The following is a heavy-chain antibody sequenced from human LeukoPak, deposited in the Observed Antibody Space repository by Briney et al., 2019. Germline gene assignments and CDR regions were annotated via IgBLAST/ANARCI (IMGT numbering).Heavy chain of an antibody. D-gene: IGHD2-21*01. V-gene: IGHV3-23*01. Sequence: GGSLRLSCAASGFTFRSFGMSWVRQAPGKGLEWVSGIIGSGRTTFYADSVKGRFTISRDNSKNTLYLQMNSLRAEDTAIYYCAKKEGDTYFSWYMDVWGKGTTVTVSS. CDR1: GFTFRSFG. J-gene: IGHJ6*03. CDR2: IIGSGRTT. CDR3: AKKEGDTYFSWYMDV.